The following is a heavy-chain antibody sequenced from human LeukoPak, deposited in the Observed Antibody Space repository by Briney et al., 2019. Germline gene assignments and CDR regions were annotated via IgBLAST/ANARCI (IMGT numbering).Heavy chain of an antibody. J-gene: IGHJ4*02. CDR3: ASWGAGGNS. Sequence: GGSLRLSCEASGFTLSTYRMNWVRQVPGKGLDWVANINPDGSGKRYVDSVKGRFTIARDNADNSLSLQMNSLRAEDTAVYYCASWGAGGNSWGQGTLVTVSS. CDR1: GFTLSTYR. D-gene: IGHD3-16*01. CDR2: INPDGSGK. V-gene: IGHV3-7*01.